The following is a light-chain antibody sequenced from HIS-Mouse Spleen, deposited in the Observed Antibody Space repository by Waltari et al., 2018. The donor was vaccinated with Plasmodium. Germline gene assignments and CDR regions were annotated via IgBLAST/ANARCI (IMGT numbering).Light chain of an antibody. CDR1: SSDVGGYNY. V-gene: IGLV2-14*01. CDR3: SSYTSSSTWV. CDR2: EVS. Sequence: QSALTQPASVSGSPGQSITISCTRTSSDVGGYNYVSWYQQHPGKAPNIMIYEVSNRPSGVSNRFSGSKSGNTASLTISGLQAEDEADYYCSSYTSSSTWVFGGGTKLTVL. J-gene: IGLJ3*02.